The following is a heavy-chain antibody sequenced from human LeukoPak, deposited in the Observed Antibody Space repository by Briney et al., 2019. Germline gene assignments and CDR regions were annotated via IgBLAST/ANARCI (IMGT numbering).Heavy chain of an antibody. CDR1: GFTFSSYG. D-gene: IGHD3-9*01. V-gene: IGHV3-33*01. J-gene: IGHJ6*02. Sequence: DPGGSLRLSCAASGFTFSSYGMHWVRQAPGKGLEWVAVIWYDGSNKYYADSVKGRFTISRDNSKNTLYLQMNSLRAEDTAVYYCARDLTYYDILTGPRPFYYYYGMDVWGQGTTVTVSS. CDR2: IWYDGSNK. CDR3: ARDLTYYDILTGPRPFYYYYGMDV.